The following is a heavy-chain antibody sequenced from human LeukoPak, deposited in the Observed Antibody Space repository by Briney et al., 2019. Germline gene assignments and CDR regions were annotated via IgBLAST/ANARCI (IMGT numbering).Heavy chain of an antibody. D-gene: IGHD3-10*01. CDR3: AREVRGVIIRNPRFDY. CDR1: GFTFSNYW. CDR2: IKQDGSEK. V-gene: IGHV3-7*01. Sequence: GGSLRLSCAASGFTFSNYWMSWVRQAPGKGLEWVANIKQDGSEKYYVDSVKGRFTISRDNAKNSLYLKMNSLRAEDTAVYYCAREVRGVIIRNPRFDYWGQGTLVTVSS. J-gene: IGHJ4*02.